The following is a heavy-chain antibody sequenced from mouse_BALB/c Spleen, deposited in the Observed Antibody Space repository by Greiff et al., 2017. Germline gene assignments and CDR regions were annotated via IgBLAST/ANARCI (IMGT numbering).Heavy chain of an antibody. D-gene: IGHD2-1*01. CDR2: IDPSDSYT. J-gene: IGHJ3*01. Sequence: QVQLQQSGAELVKPGASVKLSCKASGYTFTSYWMHWVKQRPGQGLEWIGEIDPSDSYTNYNQKFKGKATLTVDKSSSTAYMQLSSLTSEDSAVYYCARWGGNLFAYWGQGTLVTVSA. CDR3: ARWGGNLFAY. CDR1: GYTFTSYW. V-gene: IGHV1-69*02.